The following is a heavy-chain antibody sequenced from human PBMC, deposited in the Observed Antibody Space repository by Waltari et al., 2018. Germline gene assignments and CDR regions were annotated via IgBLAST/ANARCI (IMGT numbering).Heavy chain of an antibody. CDR1: GGSFSGYY. CDR2: INHSGST. J-gene: IGHJ4*02. Sequence: QVQLQQWGAGLLKPSETLSLTGAVYGGSFSGYYWSWIRQPPGKGLEWIGEINHSGSTNYNPSLKSRVTISVDTSKTQFSLKLSSVTAADTAVYYCARHFEGYPDYWGQGTLVTVSS. V-gene: IGHV4-34*01. D-gene: IGHD3-9*01. CDR3: ARHFEGYPDY.